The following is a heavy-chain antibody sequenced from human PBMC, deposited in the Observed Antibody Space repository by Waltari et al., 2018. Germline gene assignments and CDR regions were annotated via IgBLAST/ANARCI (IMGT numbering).Heavy chain of an antibody. CDR3: ARHYTNYIVPNYFDY. D-gene: IGHD2-8*01. J-gene: IGHJ4*02. CDR2: IFPGDSRT. Sequence: EVQIEQSGVEVKKPGESLKISCETSGYAFDNFWIGWVGQVPGKCLEWWGVIFPGDSRTKYNPAFEGRVTVSADTSIRTADLQWASLEASDASVYFCARHYTNYIVPNYFDYWGQGTLVNVSS. CDR1: GYAFDNFW. V-gene: IGHV5-51*01.